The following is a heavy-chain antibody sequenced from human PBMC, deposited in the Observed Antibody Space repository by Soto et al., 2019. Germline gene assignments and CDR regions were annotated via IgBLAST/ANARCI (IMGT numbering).Heavy chain of an antibody. CDR1: GFTFSNYF. D-gene: IGHD5-12*01. CDR2: ITSDGTT. Sequence: EVQLVESGGGLVQPGGSLRLSCAASGFTFSNYFMHWVRQAPGKGLVWVSRITSDGTTNYADSVKGRFTISRDNAKNTLYLEMNRLRADDTGVYYCARDKSGPADYWGQRTLVTVSS. V-gene: IGHV3-74*01. CDR3: ARDKSGPADY. J-gene: IGHJ4*02.